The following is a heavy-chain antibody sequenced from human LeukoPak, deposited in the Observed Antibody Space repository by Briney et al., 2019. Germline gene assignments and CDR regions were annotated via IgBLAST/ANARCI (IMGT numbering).Heavy chain of an antibody. CDR2: IIPIFGTA. D-gene: IGHD6-13*01. CDR3: ARGRIAAASDNGLRYFDY. Sequence: GASVKVSCKASGGTFSSYAISWVRQAPGQGLEWMGGIIPIFGTANYAQKFQGRVTITADESTSTAHMELSSLRSEDTAVYYCARGRIAAASDNGLRYFDYWGQGTLVTVSS. CDR1: GGTFSSYA. V-gene: IGHV1-69*13. J-gene: IGHJ4*02.